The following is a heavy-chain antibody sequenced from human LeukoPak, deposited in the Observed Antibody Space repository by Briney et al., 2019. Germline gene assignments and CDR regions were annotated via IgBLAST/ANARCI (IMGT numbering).Heavy chain of an antibody. D-gene: IGHD2-21*01. CDR2: IIPILGIA. CDR3: ASKGDTYCGGDCYSN. V-gene: IGHV1-69*02. Sequence: SVKVSCKASGGTFSSYTISWVRQAPGQGLEWMGRIIPILGIANYAQKFQGRVTITADKSTSTAYMGLSSLRSEDTAVHYCASKGDTYCGGDCYSNWGQGTLVTVSS. J-gene: IGHJ4*02. CDR1: GGTFSSYT.